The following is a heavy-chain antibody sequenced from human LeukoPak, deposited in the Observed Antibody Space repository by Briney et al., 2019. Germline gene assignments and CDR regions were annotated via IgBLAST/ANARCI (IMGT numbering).Heavy chain of an antibody. Sequence: GGSLRLSCEASGFSIKIYEINWVRQAPGKALEWVSYISSRGTTMYYADSVKGRLTVSRDNAENSVYLQMNSVKAEDTAVYYCARENVNGYHSFDFWGQGTLVAVSS. D-gene: IGHD5-12*01. J-gene: IGHJ4*02. CDR2: ISSRGTTM. CDR3: ARENVNGYHSFDF. CDR1: GFSIKIYE. V-gene: IGHV3-48*03.